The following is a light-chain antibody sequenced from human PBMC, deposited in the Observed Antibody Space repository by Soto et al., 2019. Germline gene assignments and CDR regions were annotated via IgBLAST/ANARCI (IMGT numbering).Light chain of an antibody. CDR1: QSFRGL. CDR2: DAY. J-gene: IGKJ5*01. Sequence: EVVLTQSPVTLSLSPGERATLSCRASQSFRGLLAWYQQKPGQAPRLLIYDAYNRATGIPPRFSGSGSGTDFTVTISSLEPEGSAVYYCQQRHMWPITFGQGTRLEIK. CDR3: QQRHMWPIT. V-gene: IGKV3-11*01.